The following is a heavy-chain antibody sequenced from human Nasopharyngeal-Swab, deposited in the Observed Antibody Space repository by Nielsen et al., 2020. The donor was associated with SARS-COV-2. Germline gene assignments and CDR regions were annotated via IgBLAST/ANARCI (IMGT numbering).Heavy chain of an antibody. CDR2: IYNRGRT. D-gene: IGHD2-21*01. Sequence: AETLSLTCTVFGCSISNYYWSWIRQPPGKRLEWIGYIYNRGRTTDYNPSLKSRVTISLDTSKNQFSLKLSSVTAADTAVYYCARGGDGGLAHFDYWGQGNLVTVSS. J-gene: IGHJ4*02. V-gene: IGHV4-59*01. CDR3: ARGGDGGLAHFDY. CDR1: GCSISNYY.